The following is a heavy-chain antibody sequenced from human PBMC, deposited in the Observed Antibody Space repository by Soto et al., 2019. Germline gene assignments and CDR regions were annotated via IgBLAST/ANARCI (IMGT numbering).Heavy chain of an antibody. CDR1: GFTFSSYS. D-gene: IGHD4-17*01. CDR3: ARGPTVVTPFDY. V-gene: IGHV3-21*01. J-gene: IGHJ4*02. CDR2: ISSSSSYI. Sequence: EVQLVESGGGLVKPGGSPRLSCAASGFTFSSYSMNWVRQAPGKGLEWVSSISSSSSYIYYADSVKGRFTISRDNAKNSLYLQMNSLRAEDTAVYYCARGPTVVTPFDYWGQGTLVTVSS.